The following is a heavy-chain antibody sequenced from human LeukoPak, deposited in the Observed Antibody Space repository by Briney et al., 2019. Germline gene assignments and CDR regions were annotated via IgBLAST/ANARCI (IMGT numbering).Heavy chain of an antibody. D-gene: IGHD1-26*01. Sequence: GGSLRLSCAASGFTFSSYAMSWVRQAPGKGLEWVSAISGSGGSTYYADSVKGRFTISRDNSKNTLYLQMNSLRAEDTAVYYCAKDQGGSYEPLYVGGDDYWGQGTLVTVSS. CDR2: ISGSGGST. J-gene: IGHJ4*02. CDR3: AKDQGGSYEPLYVGGDDY. CDR1: GFTFSSYA. V-gene: IGHV3-23*01.